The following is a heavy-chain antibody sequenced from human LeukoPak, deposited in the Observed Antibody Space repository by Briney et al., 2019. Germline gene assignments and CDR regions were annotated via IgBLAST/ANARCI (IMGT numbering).Heavy chain of an antibody. Sequence: GASVKVSCKASGYTFTSYGISWVRQAPGQGLEWMGWISAYNGNTNYAQKLQGRVTMTTDTSTSTAYMELRSLRSDDTAVYYCARESRTYYDSSWGYYYYYMDVWGKGTTVTVSS. J-gene: IGHJ6*03. V-gene: IGHV1-18*01. D-gene: IGHD3-22*01. CDR2: ISAYNGNT. CDR3: ARESRTYYDSSWGYYYYYMDV. CDR1: GYTFTSYG.